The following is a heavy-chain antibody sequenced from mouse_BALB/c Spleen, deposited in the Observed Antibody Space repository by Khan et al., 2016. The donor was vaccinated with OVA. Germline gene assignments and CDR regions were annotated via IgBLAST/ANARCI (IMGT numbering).Heavy chain of an antibody. V-gene: IGHV1-63*01. CDR2: IYPGSGNT. CDR3: ARWGMDS. CDR1: GDAFTNYW. J-gene: IGHJ4*01. Sequence: QVRLQQSGAELVRPGTSVNISCKASGDAFTNYWLGWVKQRPGHGLEWIGDIYPGSGNTYYNEKLKGKVTLTADKSSSTAYLQLINLTSEDSAVYFCARWGMDSWGQGTSVTVPS.